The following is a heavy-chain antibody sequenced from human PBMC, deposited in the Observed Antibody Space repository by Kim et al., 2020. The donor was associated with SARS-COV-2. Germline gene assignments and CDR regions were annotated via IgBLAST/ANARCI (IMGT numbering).Heavy chain of an antibody. Sequence: GGSLRLSCAASGFTFSSYSMNWVRQAPGKGLEWVSSISSSSSYIYYADSVKGRFTISRDNAKNSLYLQMNSLRAEDTAVYYCARVGSRGYSSSWKYYFDYWGQGTLVTVSS. V-gene: IGHV3-21*01. D-gene: IGHD6-13*01. J-gene: IGHJ4*02. CDR3: ARVGSRGYSSSWKYYFDY. CDR1: GFTFSSYS. CDR2: ISSSSSYI.